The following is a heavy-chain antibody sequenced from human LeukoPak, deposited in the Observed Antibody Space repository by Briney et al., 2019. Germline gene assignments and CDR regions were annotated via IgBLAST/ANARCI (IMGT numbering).Heavy chain of an antibody. CDR3: ARLPSRSCSSSSCYVVDY. CDR1: GYTFTNYR. J-gene: IGHJ4*02. Sequence: GESLKISCKSSGYTFTNYRIGWVRQMPGKGLEWMGIIYPGDSDTRYSPSFQGQVTISADKSISAAYLQWSSLQASDTAMYYCARLPSRSCSSSSCYVVDYWGQGTLVTVSS. CDR2: IYPGDSDT. D-gene: IGHD2-2*01. V-gene: IGHV5-51*01.